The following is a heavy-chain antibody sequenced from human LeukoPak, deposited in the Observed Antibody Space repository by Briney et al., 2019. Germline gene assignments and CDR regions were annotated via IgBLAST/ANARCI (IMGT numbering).Heavy chain of an antibody. V-gene: IGHV4-34*01. CDR1: GGSFSGYY. CDR3: ARDGWSVSLDY. CDR2: INHSGST. Sequence: PSETLSLTCAVYGGSFSGYYWSWIRQPPGKGLEWIGEINHSGSTNYNPSLKSRVTISVDTFKNQFSLKLSSVTAADTAVYYCARDGWSVSLDYWGQGTLVTVSS. D-gene: IGHD6-19*01. J-gene: IGHJ4*02.